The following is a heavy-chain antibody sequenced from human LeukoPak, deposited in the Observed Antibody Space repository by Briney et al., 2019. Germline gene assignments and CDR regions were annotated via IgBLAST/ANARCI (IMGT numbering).Heavy chain of an antibody. CDR1: GYTFTSYG. CDR3: ARDSGYYYGSGCTDY. D-gene: IGHD3-10*01. CDR2: ISAYNGNT. V-gene: IGHV1-18*01. J-gene: IGHJ4*02. Sequence: ASVTVSCKASGYTFTSYGISWVRQAPGQGLEWMGWISAYNGNTNYAQKLQGRVTMTTDTSTSTAYMELRSLRSDDTAVYYCARDSGYYYGSGCTDYWGQGTLVTVSS.